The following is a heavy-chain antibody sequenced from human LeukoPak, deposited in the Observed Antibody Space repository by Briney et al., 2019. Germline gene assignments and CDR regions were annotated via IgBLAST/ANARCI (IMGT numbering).Heavy chain of an antibody. J-gene: IGHJ1*01. Sequence: ASVKISCKVSGYTFTDYYMHWVQQAPGKGLEWMGLVDPEDGETIYAEKFQGRVTITADTSTDTAYMELSSLRSEDTAVDYCATGDRITMIVVVPFQHWGQGTLVTVSS. V-gene: IGHV1-69-2*01. D-gene: IGHD3-22*01. CDR1: GYTFTDYY. CDR2: VDPEDGET. CDR3: ATGDRITMIVVVPFQH.